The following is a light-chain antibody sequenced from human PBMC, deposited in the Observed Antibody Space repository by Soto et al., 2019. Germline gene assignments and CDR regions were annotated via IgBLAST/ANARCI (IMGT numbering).Light chain of an antibody. J-gene: IGKJ1*01. V-gene: IGKV1-6*01. Sequence: AIQMTQSPSSLSASVGDRVTITCRASEDIRRDLGWYQQKPGKAPQVLIYGGTYLQSGVPSRFSGYGSGTDFTLTITSLQPEDFATYYCLQDFIYPRTFGQGTKGEIK. CDR3: LQDFIYPRT. CDR1: EDIRRD. CDR2: GGT.